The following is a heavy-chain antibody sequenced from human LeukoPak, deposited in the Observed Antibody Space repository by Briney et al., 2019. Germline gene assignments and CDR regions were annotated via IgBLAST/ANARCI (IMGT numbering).Heavy chain of an antibody. Sequence: SVKASCKASGGTFSSYAISWVRQAPGQGLEWMGRIIPILGTANYAQKFQGRVTITTDESTSTAYMELSSLRSEDTAVYYCAGQKLGYCSGGSCPLLGYWGQGTLVTVSS. CDR1: GGTFSSYA. D-gene: IGHD2-15*01. CDR3: AGQKLGYCSGGSCPLLGY. CDR2: IIPILGTA. J-gene: IGHJ4*02. V-gene: IGHV1-69*11.